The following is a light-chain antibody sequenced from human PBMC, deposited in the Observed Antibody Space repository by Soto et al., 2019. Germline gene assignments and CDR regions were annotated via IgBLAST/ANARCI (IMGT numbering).Light chain of an antibody. V-gene: IGKV3-20*01. Sequence: IVLTQSPGTLSLSVGERATLSCRASQSIATSQLSWYQQKPGQAPRLLIVASTRTTGIPDRFSGSGSGTDFTLTISSLEPEDSAVYYCQQFGASPRTFGQGTTVEIK. CDR3: QQFGASPRT. CDR1: QSIATSQ. J-gene: IGKJ1*01. CDR2: VAS.